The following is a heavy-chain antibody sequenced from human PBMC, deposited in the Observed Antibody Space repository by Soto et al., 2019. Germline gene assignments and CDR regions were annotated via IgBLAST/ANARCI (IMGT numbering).Heavy chain of an antibody. V-gene: IGHV1-2*04. Sequence: ASVKVSCKASGYIFTDYYIHWVRQAPGQGLDLMGWINPKSGGTDFAQKFQGWVTMTRHMFFSTAYMELSSLSSDDTAVYYCARGSSSGWLYWYFDLWGRGTQVTVSS. D-gene: IGHD6-19*01. CDR1: GYIFTDYY. J-gene: IGHJ2*01. CDR2: INPKSGGT. CDR3: ARGSSSGWLYWYFDL.